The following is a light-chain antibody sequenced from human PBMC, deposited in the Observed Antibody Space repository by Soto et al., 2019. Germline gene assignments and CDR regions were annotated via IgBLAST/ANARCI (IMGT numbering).Light chain of an antibody. V-gene: IGLV1-47*01. J-gene: IGLJ3*02. Sequence: QSVLTQPPSASGTPGQRVTISCSGSSSNIGSNFVYWYQQFPGTAPKLLIYRNNQRPSGVPDRFSGSKSGTSASLAISGLPSEDEADYYCCSYAGSYTWVFGGGTKLTVL. CDR1: SSNIGSNF. CDR3: CSYAGSYTWV. CDR2: RNN.